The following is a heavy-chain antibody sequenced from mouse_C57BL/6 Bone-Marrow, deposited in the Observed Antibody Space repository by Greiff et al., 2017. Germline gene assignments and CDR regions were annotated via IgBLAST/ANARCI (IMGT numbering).Heavy chain of an antibody. V-gene: IGHV5-6*01. CDR3: ARQGYDYLDY. CDR2: ISSGGSYT. CDR1: GFTFSSYG. J-gene: IGHJ2*01. D-gene: IGHD2-3*01. Sequence: EVQVVESGGDLVKPGGSLKLSCAASGFTFSSYGMSWVRQTPDKRLEWVATISSGGSYTYYPDSVKGRFTISRDNAKNTLYLQMSGLKSEDTAMYYCARQGYDYLDYWGQGTTLTVSS.